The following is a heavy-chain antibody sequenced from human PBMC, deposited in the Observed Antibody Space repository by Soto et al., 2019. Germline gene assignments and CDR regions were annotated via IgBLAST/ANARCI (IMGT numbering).Heavy chain of an antibody. D-gene: IGHD6-19*01. V-gene: IGHV4-31*03. J-gene: IGHJ4*02. CDR1: GGSICSGGYY. CDR2: IYYSGST. CDR3: ARDKSGWYFDY. Sequence: SETLSLSCTVSGGSICSGGYYWSWIRQHPGKGLEWIGYIYYSGSTYYNPSLKSRVTISVDTSKNQFSLKLSSVTAADTAVYYCARDKSGWYFDYWGQGTLVTVSS.